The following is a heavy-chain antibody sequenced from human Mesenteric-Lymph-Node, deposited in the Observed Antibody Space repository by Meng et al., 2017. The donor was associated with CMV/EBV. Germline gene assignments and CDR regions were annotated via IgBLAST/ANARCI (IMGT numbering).Heavy chain of an antibody. V-gene: IGHV3-30*02. J-gene: IGHJ3*02. D-gene: IGHD1-26*01. CDR3: AKGVAPTIGDAFDI. CDR2: IYYDGSDK. Sequence: GESLKISCAASGFTFSTYAMHWVRQAPGKGLEWVSIIYYDGSDKYYADSVKGRFTISRDNAKNSLYLQMNSLRVEDTALYYCAKGVAPTIGDAFDIWGQGTMVTVSS. CDR1: GFTFSTYA.